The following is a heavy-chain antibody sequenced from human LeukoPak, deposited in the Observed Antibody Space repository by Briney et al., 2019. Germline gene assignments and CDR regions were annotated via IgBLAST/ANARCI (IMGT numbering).Heavy chain of an antibody. Sequence: PGGSLRLSCAASRFIFSNYWMHWVRQVPGKGLEWVAVISYDGPNKNYADSVKGRFTISRDNSKNTLYLQMNSLRAEDTAVYYCARGVRIAVAGNIDYWGQGTLVTVSS. CDR2: ISYDGPNK. CDR3: ARGVRIAVAGNIDY. V-gene: IGHV3-30*03. CDR1: RFIFSNYW. J-gene: IGHJ4*02. D-gene: IGHD6-19*01.